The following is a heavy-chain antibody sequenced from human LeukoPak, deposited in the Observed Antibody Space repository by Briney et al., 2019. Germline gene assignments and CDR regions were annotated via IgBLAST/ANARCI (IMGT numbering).Heavy chain of an antibody. J-gene: IGHJ6*03. Sequence: PGGSLRLSCAASGFIFSSYWMSWVRQAPGKGLEWVANIKQDGSEKYYVDSVKGRFTISRDNAKNSLYLQMNSLRAEDTAVYYCASIAAALSYYYYYYMDVWGKGTTVTVSS. V-gene: IGHV3-7*01. D-gene: IGHD6-13*01. CDR2: IKQDGSEK. CDR1: GFIFSSYW. CDR3: ASIAAALSYYYYYYMDV.